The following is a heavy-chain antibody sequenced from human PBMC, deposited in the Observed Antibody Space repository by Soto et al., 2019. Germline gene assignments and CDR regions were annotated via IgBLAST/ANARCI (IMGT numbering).Heavy chain of an antibody. CDR3: ARAVAVPADFDY. Sequence: ASVKVSCKASGYTLSNYAMHWVRQAPGQRLEWMGWINAGNGDIKYSQKFQGRVSITRDTSANTAYMELRSLRSDDTAVYYCARAVAVPADFDYWGQGTLVTVSS. V-gene: IGHV1-3*01. J-gene: IGHJ4*02. D-gene: IGHD6-19*01. CDR2: INAGNGDI. CDR1: GYTLSNYA.